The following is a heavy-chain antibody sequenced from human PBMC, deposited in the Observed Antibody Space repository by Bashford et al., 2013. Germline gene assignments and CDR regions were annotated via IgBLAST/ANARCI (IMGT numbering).Heavy chain of an antibody. J-gene: IGHJ4*02. Sequence: SETLSLTCTVSGGSISSYYWSWIRQPPGKGLEWIGYIYYSGSTYSNSSLKSRITISVDTSKNHFSLKLNSVTAADTAVYFCARDHITVGVFDYWGQGSLVTVSS. V-gene: IGHV4-4*08. D-gene: IGHD6-19*01. CDR1: GGSISSYY. CDR2: IYYSGST. CDR3: ARDHITVGVFDY.